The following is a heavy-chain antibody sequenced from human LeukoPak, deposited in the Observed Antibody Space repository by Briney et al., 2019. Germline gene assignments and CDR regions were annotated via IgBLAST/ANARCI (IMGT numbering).Heavy chain of an antibody. Sequence: SQTLSLTCAISGDSVSSSSAAWNWIRQSPSRGLEWLGRTYYRSKWYYHYAVSVKSRIIVNPDTSKNQFSLQLTSVTPEDTAVYYCARGGSYAFNIWGQGTMVTVSS. J-gene: IGHJ3*02. CDR2: TYYRSKWYY. V-gene: IGHV6-1*01. CDR3: ARGGSYAFNI. CDR1: GDSVSSSSAA. D-gene: IGHD1-26*01.